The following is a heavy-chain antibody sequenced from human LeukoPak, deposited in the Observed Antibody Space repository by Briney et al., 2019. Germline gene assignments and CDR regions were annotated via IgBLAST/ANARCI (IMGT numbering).Heavy chain of an antibody. Sequence: KPGGSLRLSCAASGFTFSSYSMNWVRQAPGKGLEWVSSISSSSSYIYYADSVKGRFTISRDNAKNTLYLQMNSLRAEDTAMYYCARAIGLDFDFWGQGTLVTVSS. CDR3: ARAIGLDFDF. CDR1: GFTFSSYS. J-gene: IGHJ4*02. D-gene: IGHD2/OR15-2a*01. V-gene: IGHV3-21*01. CDR2: ISSSSSYI.